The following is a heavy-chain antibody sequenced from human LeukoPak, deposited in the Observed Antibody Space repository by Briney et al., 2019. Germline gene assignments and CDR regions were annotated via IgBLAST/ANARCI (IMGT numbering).Heavy chain of an antibody. J-gene: IGHJ4*02. CDR2: IYSGGST. V-gene: IGHV3-53*01. D-gene: IGHD1/OR15-1a*01. Sequence: GGSLGLSCAASGFTVSSNYMSWVRQAPGKGLEWVSVIYSGGSTYYADSVKGRFTISRDNSKNTLYPQMNSLRAEDTAVYYCARETGGNWNRIDYWGQGTLVTVSS. CDR1: GFTVSSNY. CDR3: ARETGGNWNRIDY.